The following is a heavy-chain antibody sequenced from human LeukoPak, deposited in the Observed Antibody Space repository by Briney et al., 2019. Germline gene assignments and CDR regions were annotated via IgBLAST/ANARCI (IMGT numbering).Heavy chain of an antibody. J-gene: IGHJ4*02. Sequence: GGSLRLSCAASGFTFSGSAMHWVRQASGKGLEWVGRIRSKANSYATAYAASVKGRFTISRDDSKNTAYLQMNSLKTEDTAVYYCARVGVSADYGIDYWGQGTLVTVSS. CDR2: IRSKANSYAT. CDR3: ARVGVSADYGIDY. CDR1: GFTFSGSA. D-gene: IGHD4-17*01. V-gene: IGHV3-73*01.